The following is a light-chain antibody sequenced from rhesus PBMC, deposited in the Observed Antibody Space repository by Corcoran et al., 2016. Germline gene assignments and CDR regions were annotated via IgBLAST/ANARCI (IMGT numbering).Light chain of an antibody. CDR3: YQHSSGYS. V-gene: IGKV3-10*01. Sequence: QVILTQSPATLSLSPWERATLSCRSSQSVSSYLAWYQQKPWQAPRLLIYGASSRATGIPDRFSGIGSVTDFTLTISSLEPEDVGVYHCYQHSSGYSFGQGTKVEIK. CDR1: QSVSSY. J-gene: IGKJ2*01. CDR2: GAS.